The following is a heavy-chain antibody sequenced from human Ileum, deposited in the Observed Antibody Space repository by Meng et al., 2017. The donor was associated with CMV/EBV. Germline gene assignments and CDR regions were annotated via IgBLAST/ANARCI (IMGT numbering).Heavy chain of an antibody. CDR3: ATVNGHAFDI. CDR2: INQDGSAR. V-gene: IGHV3-7*01. J-gene: IGHJ3*02. CDR1: GFTLSSYW. Sequence: GESLKISCAASGFTLSSYWMTWVRQAPGKGLEWVANINQDGSARYFVDSVKARFTISRDNAKDSLYLQMNSLRAEDTAVYYCATVNGHAFDIWGQGTMVTVSS. D-gene: IGHD2-8*01.